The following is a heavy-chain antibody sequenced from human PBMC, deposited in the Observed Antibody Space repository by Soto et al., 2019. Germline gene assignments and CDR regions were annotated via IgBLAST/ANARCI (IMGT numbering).Heavy chain of an antibody. CDR1: GFTVSSNY. J-gene: IGHJ3*01. V-gene: IGHV3-66*01. D-gene: IGHD2-21*01. CDR2: LYSGAGT. Sequence: VQLVESGGGLVQPRGSLRLSCAASGFTVSSNYMNWVRQAPGKGLEWLSVLYSGAGTYYADSVKDRFTISRDNSKNTLYLQLNSLRAEDTAIYYCARECGGDCSNAFDLWGQGTMVTVSP. CDR3: ARECGGDCSNAFDL.